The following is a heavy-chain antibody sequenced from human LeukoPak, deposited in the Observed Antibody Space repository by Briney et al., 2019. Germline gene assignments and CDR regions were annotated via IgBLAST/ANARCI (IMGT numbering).Heavy chain of an antibody. CDR1: GDSISSYF. D-gene: IGHD3-16*01. CDR2: TRYSGST. CDR3: ARDQRRDYGDFFDN. V-gene: IGHV4-59*01. Sequence: SETLSLTCTVSGDSISSYFWSWIRQSPGKGLEWIGYTRYSGSTSYNPSLTSRVTISLDTSKNQFYLRLSSVTASDTAFYYCARDQRRDYGDFFDNWGQGTLVTVSS. J-gene: IGHJ4*02.